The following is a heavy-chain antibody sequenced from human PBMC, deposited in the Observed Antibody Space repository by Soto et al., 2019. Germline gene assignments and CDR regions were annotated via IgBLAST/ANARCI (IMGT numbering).Heavy chain of an antibody. V-gene: IGHV3-23*01. D-gene: IGHD7-27*01. Sequence: GGSLRLSCAASGFTFSTYAMNWVRQAPGKGLEWVSGISGSADSTYYADSVKGRFTISRDSSKNTLYLQMNSLRAEDTAIYYCAKGLTGDYYYMDVWGKGTTVTVSS. J-gene: IGHJ6*03. CDR3: AKGLTGDYYYMDV. CDR1: GFTFSTYA. CDR2: ISGSADST.